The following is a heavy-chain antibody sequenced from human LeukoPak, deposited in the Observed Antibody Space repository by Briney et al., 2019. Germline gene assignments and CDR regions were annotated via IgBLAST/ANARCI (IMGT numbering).Heavy chain of an antibody. D-gene: IGHD2-15*01. CDR1: GFTFDDYG. CDR2: INWSGGST. J-gene: IGHJ4*02. V-gene: IGHV3-20*04. CDR3: ARDWKYCSGGSCYLPDF. Sequence: GESLRLSCEASGFTFDDYGMSWVRQAPGKGLEWVSGINWSGGSTGYADSAKGRFTISRDNAKNSVYLRMNSLRAEDTALYYCARDWKYCSGGSCYLPDFWGQGTLVTVSS.